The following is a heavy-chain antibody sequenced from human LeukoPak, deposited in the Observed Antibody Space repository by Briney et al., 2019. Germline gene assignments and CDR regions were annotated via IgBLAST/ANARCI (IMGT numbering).Heavy chain of an antibody. CDR1: GGSISSYY. CDR3: ARDHYDILTGYSYDAFDI. V-gene: IGHV4-59*01. CDR2: IYYSGST. Sequence: SETLSLTCTVSGGSISSYYWSWIRQPPGKGLEWIGYIYYSGSTNYNPSLKSRVTISVDTSKNQFSLKLSSVTAADTAVYYCARDHYDILTGYSYDAFDIWGQGTMVTVSS. D-gene: IGHD3-9*01. J-gene: IGHJ3*02.